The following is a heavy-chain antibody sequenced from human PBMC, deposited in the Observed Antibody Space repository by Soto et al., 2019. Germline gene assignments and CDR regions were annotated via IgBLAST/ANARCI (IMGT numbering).Heavy chain of an antibody. CDR3: AKDGYNTKWYYYYYMDV. J-gene: IGHJ6*03. CDR1: GFTFSSYG. D-gene: IGHD5-12*01. Sequence: PGGSLRLSCAASGFTFSSYGMHWVRQAPGKGLEWVAVISYDGSNKYYADSVKGRFTISRDNSKNTLYLQMNSLRAEDTAVYYCAKDGYNTKWYYYYYMDVWGKGTTVTVSS. CDR2: ISYDGSNK. V-gene: IGHV3-30*18.